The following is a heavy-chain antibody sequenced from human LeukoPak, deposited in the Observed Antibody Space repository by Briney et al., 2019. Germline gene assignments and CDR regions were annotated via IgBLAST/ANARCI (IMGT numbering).Heavy chain of an antibody. CDR1: GVSIIDHD. Sequence: SETLSLTCTVSGVSIIDHDWSWIRQPPGRGLEWIGNIYASGSTYFNPSLRSRVAMSVDTSKDQFSLKLSSVTAADTAVYYCAREADILTGYYDYWGQGTLVTVSS. V-gene: IGHV4-4*07. D-gene: IGHD3-9*01. J-gene: IGHJ4*02. CDR2: IYASGST. CDR3: AREADILTGYYDY.